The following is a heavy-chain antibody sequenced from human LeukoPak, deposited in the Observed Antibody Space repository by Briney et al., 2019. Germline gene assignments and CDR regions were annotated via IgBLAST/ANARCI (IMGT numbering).Heavy chain of an antibody. CDR1: GYTFTSYY. V-gene: IGHV1-46*03. CDR2: TNPSGGST. Sequence: GASVKVSCKASGYTFTSYYMHWVRQAPGQGLEWMGITNPSGGSTSYAQKFQGRVTMTRDTSTNTVYMELSSLRSEDTAVYYCARDRSLTTVTTPDRAFDIWGQGTMVTVSS. J-gene: IGHJ3*02. D-gene: IGHD4-17*01. CDR3: ARDRSLTTVTTPDRAFDI.